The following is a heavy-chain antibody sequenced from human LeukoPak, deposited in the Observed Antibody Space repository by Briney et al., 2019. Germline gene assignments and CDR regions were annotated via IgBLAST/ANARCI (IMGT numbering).Heavy chain of an antibody. CDR3: AREVRSVATAIDDAFDI. CDR1: GGSISSGSYY. J-gene: IGHJ3*02. V-gene: IGHV4-61*02. D-gene: IGHD2-21*02. CDR2: IYTSGST. Sequence: SKTLSLTCTVSGGSISSGSYYWSWIRQPAGKGLEWIGRIYTSGSTNHNPSLKSRVTISVDTSKNQFSLKLSSVTAADTAVYYCAREVRSVATAIDDAFDIWGQGTMVTVSS.